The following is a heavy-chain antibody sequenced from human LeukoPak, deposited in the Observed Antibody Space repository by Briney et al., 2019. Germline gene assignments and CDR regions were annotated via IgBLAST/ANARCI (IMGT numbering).Heavy chain of an antibody. Sequence: GGSLRLSCTVSGFTFSSYSMNWVRQAPGKGLEWVSAISSSSSYIYYADSVKGRFTISRDNAKNSLYLQMNSLRAEDTAVYYCAREGGYYDSSGYYLTFDYWGQGTLVTVSS. CDR1: GFTFSSYS. J-gene: IGHJ4*02. CDR2: ISSSSSYI. V-gene: IGHV3-21*01. CDR3: AREGGYYDSSGYYLTFDY. D-gene: IGHD3-22*01.